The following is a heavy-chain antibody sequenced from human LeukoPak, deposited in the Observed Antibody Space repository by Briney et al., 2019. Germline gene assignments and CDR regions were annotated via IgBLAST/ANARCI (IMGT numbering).Heavy chain of an antibody. CDR2: IYTSWST. J-gene: IGHJ5*02. D-gene: IGHD4-17*01. V-gene: IGHV4-4*07. CDR3: TRDTGTTGEVKFDP. CDR1: VNSFGDYY. Sequence: TSDTLSLTCTVSVNSFGDYYWICIRQPAGKGLEWIGRIYTSWSTTYNPSLKSRVTMSVDTSKSQFSLNLMSVTAADTAVYYCTRDTGTTGEVKFDPWGQGTLVTVSS.